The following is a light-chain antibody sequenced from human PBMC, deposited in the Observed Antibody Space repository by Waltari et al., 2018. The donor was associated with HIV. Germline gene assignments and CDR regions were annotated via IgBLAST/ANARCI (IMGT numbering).Light chain of an antibody. CDR2: KDN. V-gene: IGLV3-25*03. CDR3: QGIDSSGRKV. J-gene: IGLJ2*01. CDR1: ILARKY. Sequence: SHELTQPPSVSVSPGQTATISCSGDILARKYAYGFQQKPGQAPVLLIYKDNERPTAITERFSGSSSGATVTLTITGVRAEDEADYYCQGIDSSGRKVFGGGTRLTVL.